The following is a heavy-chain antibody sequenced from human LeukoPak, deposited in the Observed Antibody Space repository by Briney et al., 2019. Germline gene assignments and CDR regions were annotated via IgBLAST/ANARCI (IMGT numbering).Heavy chain of an antibody. CDR3: ASRSWEYYFDY. D-gene: IGHD1-26*01. CDR2: IYYSGRT. J-gene: IGHJ4*02. V-gene: IGHV4-59*08. CDR1: GGSISSYY. Sequence: SETLSLTCTVSGGSISSYYGSWIRQPPGKGLEWIGYIYYSGRTNYNPSLKSRVTISVDTSKNQFSLKLSSVTAADTAVYYCASRSWEYYFDYWGQGTLVTVSS.